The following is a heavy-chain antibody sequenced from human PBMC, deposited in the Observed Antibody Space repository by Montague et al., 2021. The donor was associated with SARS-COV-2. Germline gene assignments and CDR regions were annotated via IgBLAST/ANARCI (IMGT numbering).Heavy chain of an antibody. J-gene: IGHJ4*02. CDR1: GFSLSTSGMC. V-gene: IGHV2-70*11. CDR2: XXWDDDK. D-gene: IGHD6-19*01. CDR3: AREYSSGVYFDY. Sequence: PALVKPTQTLTLTCTFSGFSLSTSGMCVSWIRQPPGKALEWLARXXWDDDKYYSTSLKTRLTISKDTSKNQVVLTMTNMDPVDTATYYCAREYSSGVYFDYWGQGTPVTVSS.